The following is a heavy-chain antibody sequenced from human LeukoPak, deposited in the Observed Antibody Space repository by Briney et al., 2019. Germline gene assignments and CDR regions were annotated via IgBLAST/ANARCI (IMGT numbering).Heavy chain of an antibody. CDR3: ASPRPYGSGSNIFDY. Sequence: PGGSLRLSCAASGFTFSSYEMNWVRQAPGKGLEWVSYISSSGSTIYYADSVKGRFTISRDNAKNSLYLQMNSLRAEDTAVYYCASPRPYGSGSNIFDYWGQGTLVTVSS. V-gene: IGHV3-48*03. CDR2: ISSSGSTI. CDR1: GFTFSSYE. D-gene: IGHD3-10*01. J-gene: IGHJ4*02.